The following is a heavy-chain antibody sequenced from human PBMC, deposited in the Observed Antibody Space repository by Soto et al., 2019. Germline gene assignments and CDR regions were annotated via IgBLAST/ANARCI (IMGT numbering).Heavy chain of an antibody. CDR3: ARVDESSGWLPHDVFYS. CDR2: ISAYNGNT. Sequence: GASVKVSCKASGYTFTSYGISWVRQAPGQGLAWMGWISAYNGNTNYAQKLQGRVTMTTDTSTSTAYMELRSLRSDDTAVYYCARVDESSGWLPHDVFYSWGQGTMVTVPS. J-gene: IGHJ3*02. D-gene: IGHD6-19*01. CDR1: GYTFTSYG. V-gene: IGHV1-18*04.